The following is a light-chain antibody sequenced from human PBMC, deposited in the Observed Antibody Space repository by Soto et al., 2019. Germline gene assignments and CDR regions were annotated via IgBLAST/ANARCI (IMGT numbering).Light chain of an antibody. CDR2: DAS. CDR1: QTVSSN. CDR3: QQYNKWPLIT. J-gene: IGKJ5*01. V-gene: IGKV3-15*01. Sequence: EVVITHSPGTLSVSPRERGTLYSRPSQTVSSNLAWYQQKPGQAPRLLIYDASTRATGIPARFSGSGSGTEFTLTISSQQSEDFAVYYCQQYNKWPLITFGQGTRLEIK.